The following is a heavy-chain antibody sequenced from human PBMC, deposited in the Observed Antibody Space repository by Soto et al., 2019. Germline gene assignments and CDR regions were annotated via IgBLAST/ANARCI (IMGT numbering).Heavy chain of an antibody. J-gene: IGHJ6*02. Sequence: ASVKVSCKASGGTFSSYAISWVRQAPGQGLEWMGGIIPIFGTANYAQKFQGRVTITADESTSTAYMELSSVSSEDTAVYYCARETLWERRAGDYYNYGMDVWGQGTTVTVSS. CDR2: IIPIFGTA. CDR1: GGTFSSYA. V-gene: IGHV1-69*13. D-gene: IGHD1-26*01. CDR3: ARETLWERRAGDYYNYGMDV.